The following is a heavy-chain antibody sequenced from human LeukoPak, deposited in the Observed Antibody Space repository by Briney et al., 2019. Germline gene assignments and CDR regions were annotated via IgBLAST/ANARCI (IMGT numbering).Heavy chain of an antibody. D-gene: IGHD3-3*01. V-gene: IGHV4-59*01. Sequence: PSETLCLTSGVSGGSISNYYWSWIRHPPGEGLEWIGYIYYSGSTNYNPSLKSRVTISVETSKNQSSLKLSSVTAADTAVYYCARSSRFGVVLPFDYWGQGTLVTVSS. CDR3: ARSSRFGVVLPFDY. CDR1: GGSISNYY. CDR2: IYYSGST. J-gene: IGHJ4*02.